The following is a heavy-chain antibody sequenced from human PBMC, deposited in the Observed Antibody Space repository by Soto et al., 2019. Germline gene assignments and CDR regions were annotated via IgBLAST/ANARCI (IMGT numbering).Heavy chain of an antibody. Sequence: PSETLSLTCAVSGYSITSGYYWSWVRQPPGKGLEWIGEIYHSGSTNYNPSLKSRVTISVDKSKNQFSLKLRPVTAADTAVYYCVLRFFASWFDPWGQGTLVTVSS. CDR2: IYHSGST. CDR1: GYSITSGYY. D-gene: IGHD3-3*01. CDR3: VLRFFASWFDP. V-gene: IGHV4-4*02. J-gene: IGHJ5*02.